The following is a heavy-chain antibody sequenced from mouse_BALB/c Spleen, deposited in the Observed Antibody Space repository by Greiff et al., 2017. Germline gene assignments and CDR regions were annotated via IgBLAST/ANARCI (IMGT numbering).Heavy chain of an antibody. Sequence: LQESGAELMKPGASVKISCKATGYTFSSYWIEWVKQRPGHGLEWIGDFLPGSGSTNYNEKFKGKATFTADTSSYTAYMQLSSLTSADSAFYYCERGYGNYPVLDYWGQGTSVTVSS. V-gene: IGHV1-9*01. D-gene: IGHD2-10*02. CDR1: GYTFSSYW. J-gene: IGHJ4*01. CDR3: ERGYGNYPVLDY. CDR2: FLPGSGST.